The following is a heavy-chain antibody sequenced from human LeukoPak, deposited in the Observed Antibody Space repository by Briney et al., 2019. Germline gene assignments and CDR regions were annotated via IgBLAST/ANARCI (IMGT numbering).Heavy chain of an antibody. CDR1: GFTFSSYS. V-gene: IGHV3-21*01. CDR2: ISSSSSYI. Sequence: GGSLRLSCAASGFTFSSYSMNWVRQAPGKGLEWVSSISSSSSYIYSADSVKGRFTISRDNAKNSLYLQMNSLRAEDTAVYYCARDSIAAAGGDAFDIWGQGTMVTVSS. D-gene: IGHD6-13*01. CDR3: ARDSIAAAGGDAFDI. J-gene: IGHJ3*02.